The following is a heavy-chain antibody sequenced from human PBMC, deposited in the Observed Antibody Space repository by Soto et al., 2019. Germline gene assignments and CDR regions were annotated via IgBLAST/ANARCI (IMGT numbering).Heavy chain of an antibody. CDR1: GGVVIGGC. D-gene: IGHD3-22*01. J-gene: IGHJ5*02. CDR3: ARARHYYDCELDP. V-gene: IGHV4-34*01. Sequence: SDTLSLSGAVYGGVVIGGCCSWIRQPPGKGLEWIGEINHSGSTNYNPSLKSRVTISVDTSKNQFSVRLTSVTAADTAMYYCARARHYYDCELDPWCQGTLVTVSS. CDR2: INHSGST.